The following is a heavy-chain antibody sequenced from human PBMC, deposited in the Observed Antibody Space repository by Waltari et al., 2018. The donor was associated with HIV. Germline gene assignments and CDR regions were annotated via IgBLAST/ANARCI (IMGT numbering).Heavy chain of an antibody. CDR3: ARDAGGGVTGTPGSLDV. CDR1: GISLTNNY. V-gene: IGHV3-66*01. D-gene: IGHD1-7*01. CDR2: IHRDGGA. Sequence: EAQLEESGGTLVQPGGSLTIACGGSGISLTNNYMAWVRQSPGKGLQWVSSIHRDGGAEYADFVKGRFIASRDNDKASVYLQMNSLRVEDTAVYYCARDAGGGVTGTPGSLDVWGQGTAVIVSS. J-gene: IGHJ6*02.